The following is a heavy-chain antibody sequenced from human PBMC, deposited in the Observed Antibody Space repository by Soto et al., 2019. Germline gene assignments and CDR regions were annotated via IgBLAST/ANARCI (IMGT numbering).Heavy chain of an antibody. CDR3: ARVPYYYDSSGYYNYFDY. CDR2: INPIFGTA. V-gene: IGHV1-69*13. CDR1: GGTFSSYA. J-gene: IGHJ4*02. Sequence: ASVKVSCKASGGTFSSYAISWVRQAPGQGLEWMGGINPIFGTANYAQKLQGRVPITGYESTSTAYMELSSLRSEDTAVYDCARVPYYYDSSGYYNYFDYWGQGTLVTVSS. D-gene: IGHD3-22*01.